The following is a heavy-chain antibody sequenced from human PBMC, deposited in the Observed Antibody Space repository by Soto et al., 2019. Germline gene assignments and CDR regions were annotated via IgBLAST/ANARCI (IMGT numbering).Heavy chain of an antibody. V-gene: IGHV1-69*12. CDR1: GGTFSSYA. CDR3: TRGDGSGSYQYLDY. Sequence: QVQLVQSGAEVKKPGSSVKVSCKASGGTFSSYAITWVRQAPGQGLQWMGGTIPIFGTTHYAQEFQGRVTITADESTKTVYLGLTSLSSEDTAVSYCTRGDGSGSYQYLDYWGQGTLITVSS. J-gene: IGHJ4*02. D-gene: IGHD3-10*01. CDR2: TIPIFGTT.